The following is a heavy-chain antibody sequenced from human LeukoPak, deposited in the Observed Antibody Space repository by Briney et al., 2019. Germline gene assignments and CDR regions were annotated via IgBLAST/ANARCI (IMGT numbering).Heavy chain of an antibody. Sequence: SETLSLTCTVSGGSISSYYWSWIRQPPGKGLEWIGYIYYSGSTNYNPSLKSRVTISVDTSKNQFSLKLSSVTAADTAVYYCASYEQWLAPGTFDIWGQGTMVTVSS. J-gene: IGHJ3*02. CDR3: ASYEQWLAPGTFDI. D-gene: IGHD6-19*01. V-gene: IGHV4-59*01. CDR2: IYYSGST. CDR1: GGSISSYY.